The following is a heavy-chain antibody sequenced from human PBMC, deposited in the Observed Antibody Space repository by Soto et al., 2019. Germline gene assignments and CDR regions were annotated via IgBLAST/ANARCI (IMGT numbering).Heavy chain of an antibody. J-gene: IGHJ6*03. CDR1: GGSFSGYY. D-gene: IGHD2-2*01. CDR2: INHSGST. CDR3: ARGLMGRDIVVVPAATRDYYYYMDV. V-gene: IGHV4-34*01. Sequence: SETLSLTCAVYGGSFSGYYWSWIRQPPGKGLEWIGEINHSGSTNYNPSLKSGVTISVDTSKNQFSLKLSSVTAADTAVYYCARGLMGRDIVVVPAATRDYYYYMDVWGKGTTVTVSS.